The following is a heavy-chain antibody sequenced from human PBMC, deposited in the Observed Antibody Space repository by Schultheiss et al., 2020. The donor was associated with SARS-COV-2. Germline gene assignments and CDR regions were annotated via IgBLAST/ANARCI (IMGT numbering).Heavy chain of an antibody. Sequence: GGSLRLSCAASGFTFSSYWMHWVRQAPGKGLVWVSRINSDGSSTSYADSVKGRFTISRDNAKNTLYLQMNSLRAEDTAVYYCARAVAAAGPFDPWGQGTLVTVSS. CDR3: ARAVAAAGPFDP. CDR2: INSDGSST. D-gene: IGHD6-13*01. V-gene: IGHV3-74*01. J-gene: IGHJ5*02. CDR1: GFTFSSYW.